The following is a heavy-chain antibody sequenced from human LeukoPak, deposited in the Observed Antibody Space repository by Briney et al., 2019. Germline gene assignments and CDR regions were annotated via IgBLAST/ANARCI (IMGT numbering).Heavy chain of an antibody. CDR1: GFTFSSYW. Sequence: GGSLRLSCTTSGFTFSSYWMYWVRQAPGKGLVWVSRVSPDGSSTTYADSVKGRFTISRDNAKNTLFLQMSSLRAEDTAVYYRARTGGTNRGIDYWGQGSLVTVSS. D-gene: IGHD1-14*01. V-gene: IGHV3-74*01. CDR3: ARTGGTNRGIDY. CDR2: VSPDGSST. J-gene: IGHJ4*02.